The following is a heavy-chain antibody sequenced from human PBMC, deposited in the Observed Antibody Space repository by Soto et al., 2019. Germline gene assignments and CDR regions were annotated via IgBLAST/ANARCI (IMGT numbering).Heavy chain of an antibody. J-gene: IGHJ5*02. D-gene: IGHD3-16*01. CDR2: IGGTGGAT. CDR1: GFTFNNYP. Sequence: GGSLRLSCAASGFTFNNYPMTWVRQAPGKGLDWVSSIGGTGGATYYADSVKGRFTISRDNSKNTLYLQMNSLRAEDTALYYCAIPSMRVLGSWGQGTPVTVSS. CDR3: AIPSMRVLGS. V-gene: IGHV3-23*01.